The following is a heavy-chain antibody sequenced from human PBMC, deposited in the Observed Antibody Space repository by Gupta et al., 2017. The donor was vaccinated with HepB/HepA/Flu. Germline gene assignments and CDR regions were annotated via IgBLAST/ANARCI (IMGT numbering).Heavy chain of an antibody. CDR2: TSGSGGTS. Sequence: EVQLLESGGGLVHPGGSLRLSCAASGFPFNDYAVAGVRQAPGKGLDWVSTTSGSGGTSNYADSVKGRFTISRDFSRDNSKNTLYLQMNSLRPEDTALYFWAKVAVRYCSGGNCYLDIWGQGRMVTVSS. CDR3: AKVAVRYCSGGNCYLDI. CDR1: GFPFNDYA. D-gene: IGHD2-15*01. J-gene: IGHJ3*02. V-gene: IGHV3-23*01.